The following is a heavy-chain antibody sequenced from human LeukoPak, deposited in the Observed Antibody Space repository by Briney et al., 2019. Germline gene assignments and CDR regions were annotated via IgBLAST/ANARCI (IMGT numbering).Heavy chain of an antibody. D-gene: IGHD6-13*01. CDR3: AREGAFRSWTLDY. CDR1: GVSASRNSAA. J-gene: IGHJ4*02. CDR2: TYYRSKWYN. V-gene: IGHV6-1*01. Sequence: SQTLSLTCALSGVSASRNSAAWSWIRQSPSRGLGWLGSTYYRSKWYNDYAVSVKSRITINPDTSKNQFSLQLNSVTPEDTAVYYCAREGAFRSWTLDYWGQGTLVTVSS.